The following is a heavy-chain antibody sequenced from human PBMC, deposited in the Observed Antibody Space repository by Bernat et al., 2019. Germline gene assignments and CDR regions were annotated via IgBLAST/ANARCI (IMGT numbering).Heavy chain of an antibody. CDR3: ARVHSSGWYVVPYYYYYMDV. D-gene: IGHD6-19*01. J-gene: IGHJ6*03. CDR1: GFTFSSYS. CDR2: ISSSSSYI. Sequence: EVQLVESGGGLVKPGGSLRLSCAASGFTFSSYSMNWVRQAPGKGLEWVSYISSSSSYIYYADSVKGRFTISRDNAKNSLYLQMNSLRAEDTAVYYCARVHSSGWYVVPYYYYYMDVWGQGTLVTVSS. V-gene: IGHV3-21*05.